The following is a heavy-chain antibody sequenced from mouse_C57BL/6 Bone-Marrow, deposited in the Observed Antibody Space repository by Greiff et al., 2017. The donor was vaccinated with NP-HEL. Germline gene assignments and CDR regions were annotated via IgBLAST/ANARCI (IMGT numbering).Heavy chain of an antibody. CDR2: ISSGGSYT. J-gene: IGHJ1*03. CDR1: GFTFSSYG. CDR3: AKSTTGV. Sequence: EVKLVESGGDLVKPGGSLKLSCAASGFTFSSYGMSWVRQTPDKRLEWVATISSGGSYTYYPDSVKGRFTISRDNAKNTLYLQMSSLKSEDTAMYYCAKSTTGVWGTGTTVTVSS. D-gene: IGHD1-1*01. V-gene: IGHV5-6*01.